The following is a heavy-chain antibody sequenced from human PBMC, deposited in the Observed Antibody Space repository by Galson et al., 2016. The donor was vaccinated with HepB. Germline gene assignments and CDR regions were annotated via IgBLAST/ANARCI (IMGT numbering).Heavy chain of an antibody. CDR1: GFTFSDYY. CDR2: ISSNSSYT. J-gene: IGHJ4*02. Sequence: SLRLSCAASGFTFSDYYMSWIRQAPGKGLEWVSYISSNSSYTNYADSVKGRFTISRDNAKNSLYLQMNSLRAEDTAVYYCATLDLGVGQPIRDNWGQGILVSVSS. D-gene: IGHD3-16*01. CDR3: ATLDLGVGQPIRDN. V-gene: IGHV3-11*03.